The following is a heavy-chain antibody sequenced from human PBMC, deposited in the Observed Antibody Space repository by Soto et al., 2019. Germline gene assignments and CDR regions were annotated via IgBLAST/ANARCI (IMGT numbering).Heavy chain of an antibody. J-gene: IGHJ4*02. CDR1: GFTFSSYA. V-gene: IGHV3-30-3*01. Sequence: QVQLVESGGGVVQPARSLRLACAASGFTFSSYAMHWVRQAPGKGLEWVAVVSNDDGNFKYYAESVKGRFTISRDNSKSTLYLQMNSLTVEDTAVYYCARDLLIEVPDYYFDYWGQGTLVTVSS. CDR2: VSNDDGNFK. CDR3: ARDLLIEVPDYYFDY. D-gene: IGHD2-2*01.